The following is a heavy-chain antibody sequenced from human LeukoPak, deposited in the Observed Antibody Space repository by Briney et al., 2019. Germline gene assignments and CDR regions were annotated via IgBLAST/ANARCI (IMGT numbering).Heavy chain of an antibody. V-gene: IGHV3-72*01. CDR1: GFTFSDHY. J-gene: IGHJ3*02. D-gene: IGHD1-26*01. CDR3: ASHARGSHPNGALDI. Sequence: GGSLRLSCAASGFTFSDHYMDWVRQAPGKGLEWVGRTRNKANSYTTEYAASVKGRFTISRDDSKNSLYLQMNSLKTEDTAVYYCASHARGSHPNGALDIWGQGTMVTVSS. CDR2: TRNKANSYTT.